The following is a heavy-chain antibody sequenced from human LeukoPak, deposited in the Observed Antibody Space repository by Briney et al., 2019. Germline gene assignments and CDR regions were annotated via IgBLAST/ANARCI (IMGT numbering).Heavy chain of an antibody. CDR3: ARQLYSGYDPDY. D-gene: IGHD5-12*01. J-gene: IGHJ4*02. CDR1: GYSFTSYW. V-gene: IGHV5-10-1*01. Sequence: RESLKISCKGSGYSFTSYWISWVRQMPGKGLEWMGRIDPSDSYTNYSPSFQGHVTISADKSISTAYLQWSSLKASDTAMYYCARQLYSGYDPDYWGQGTLVTVSS. CDR2: IDPSDSYT.